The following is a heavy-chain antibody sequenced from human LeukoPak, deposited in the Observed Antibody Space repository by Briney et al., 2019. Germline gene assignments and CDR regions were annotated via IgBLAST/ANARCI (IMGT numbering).Heavy chain of an antibody. CDR2: IYYSGST. D-gene: IGHD1-26*01. J-gene: IGHJ6*03. CDR1: GGSISSGGYY. Sequence: SETLSLTCTVSGGSISSGGYYWSWIRQYPGKGLEWIGYIYYSGSTYYNPSLKSRVTISVDTSKNQFSLKLSSVTAADTAVYYCARGFGGSYYDYYYYMDVWGKGTTVTVSS. V-gene: IGHV4-31*03. CDR3: ARGFGGSYYDYYYYMDV.